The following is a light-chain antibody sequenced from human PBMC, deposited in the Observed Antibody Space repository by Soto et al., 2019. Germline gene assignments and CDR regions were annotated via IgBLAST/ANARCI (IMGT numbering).Light chain of an antibody. CDR3: QVWDSSSDHPVV. V-gene: IGLV3-21*04. J-gene: IGLJ2*01. Sequence: SYELTQPPSVSVAPGKTARITCGGNNIGSKSVHWYQQKPGQAPVLVIYYDSDRPSGIPERFSGSNSGNTATLTISRVEAGDEADHYCQVWDSSSDHPVVFGGGTKVTVL. CDR1: NIGSKS. CDR2: YDS.